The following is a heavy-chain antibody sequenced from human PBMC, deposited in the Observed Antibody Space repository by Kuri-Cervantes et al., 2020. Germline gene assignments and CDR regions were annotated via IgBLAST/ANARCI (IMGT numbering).Heavy chain of an antibody. D-gene: IGHD5-18*01. CDR1: GFTFSSYS. CDR2: ISSSSSYI. V-gene: IGHV3-21*01. J-gene: IGHJ4*02. Sequence: GESLKISCAASGFTFSSYSMNWVRQAPGKGLEWVSSISSSSSYIYYADSVKGRFTISRDNSKNTLYLQMNSLRAEDTAVYYCARDSDSSFDYWGQGTLVTVSS. CDR3: ARDSDSSFDY.